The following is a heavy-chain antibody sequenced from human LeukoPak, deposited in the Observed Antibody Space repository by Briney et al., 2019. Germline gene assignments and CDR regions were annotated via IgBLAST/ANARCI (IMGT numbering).Heavy chain of an antibody. Sequence: GESLKISCKGSGYSLTSYWIGWVRQMPGKGLEWMGIIYPGDSDTRYSPSFQGQVTISADKSISTAYLQWSSLKASDTAMYYCARQGDYGSGSDPLDYYYYMDVWGKGTTVTVSS. V-gene: IGHV5-51*01. CDR2: IYPGDSDT. CDR1: GYSLTSYW. D-gene: IGHD3-10*01. J-gene: IGHJ6*03. CDR3: ARQGDYGSGSDPLDYYYYMDV.